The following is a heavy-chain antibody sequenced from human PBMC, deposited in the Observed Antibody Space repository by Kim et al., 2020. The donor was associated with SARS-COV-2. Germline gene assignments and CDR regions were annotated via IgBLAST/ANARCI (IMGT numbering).Heavy chain of an antibody. CDR3: ARESLDREHPVVSDY. D-gene: IGHD3-22*01. Sequence: ASVKVSCKASGYTFTSYYMHWVRQAPGQGLEWMGIINPSGGSTSYAQKFQGRVTMTRHTSTSTVYMELSSLRSEDTAVYYCARESLDREHPVVSDYWGQGTLVTVSS. CDR2: INPSGGST. V-gene: IGHV1-46*01. CDR1: GYTFTSYY. J-gene: IGHJ4*02.